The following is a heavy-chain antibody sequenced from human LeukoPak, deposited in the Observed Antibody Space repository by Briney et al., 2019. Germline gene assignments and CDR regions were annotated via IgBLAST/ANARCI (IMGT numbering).Heavy chain of an antibody. J-gene: IGHJ5*02. CDR1: GYTFTNYD. Sequence: ASVKVSCKASGYTFTNYDINWVRQATGQGLEWMGWINPNSGGTNYAQKFQGRVTMTRDTSISTAYMELSRLRSDDTAVYYCARDPYYDSSGYYWPGWFDPWGQGTLVTVSS. CDR2: INPNSGGT. D-gene: IGHD3-22*01. V-gene: IGHV1-2*02. CDR3: ARDPYYDSSGYYWPGWFDP.